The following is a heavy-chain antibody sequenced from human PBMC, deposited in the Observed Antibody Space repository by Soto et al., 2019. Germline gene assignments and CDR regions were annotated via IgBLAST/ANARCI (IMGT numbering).Heavy chain of an antibody. D-gene: IGHD2-15*01. V-gene: IGHV1-69*13. CDR1: GGTFSSYA. CDR3: ARESCSGGSCYSGVYNWFDP. CDR2: IIPIFDTA. Sequence: SVKVSCKASGGTFSSYAISWVRQAPGQGLEWMGGIIPIFDTANYAQKFQGRVTITADESTSTAYMELSSLRSEDTAVYYCARESCSGGSCYSGVYNWFDPWGQGTLVTVSS. J-gene: IGHJ5*02.